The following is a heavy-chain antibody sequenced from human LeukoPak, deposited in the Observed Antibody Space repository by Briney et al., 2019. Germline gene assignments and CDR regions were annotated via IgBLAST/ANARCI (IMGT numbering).Heavy chain of an antibody. CDR2: IKQDESEK. CDR3: ARVLDNSSSHYQSLKY. J-gene: IGHJ4*02. V-gene: IGHV3-7*01. Sequence: PGGSLRLSCAASGFTFSSYWMNWVRQAPGKGLEWVANIKQDESEKYYVDSVKGRFTISRDNAKNSLYLQMDSLRAEDMAVYYCARVLDNSSSHYQSLKYWGQGTLVTVSS. D-gene: IGHD1-26*01. CDR1: GFTFSSYW.